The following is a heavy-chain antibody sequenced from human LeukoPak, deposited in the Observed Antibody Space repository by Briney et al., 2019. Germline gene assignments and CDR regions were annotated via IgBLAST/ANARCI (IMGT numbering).Heavy chain of an antibody. J-gene: IGHJ4*02. CDR2: ISGTSSYT. CDR3: AREVRGGNSFDC. Sequence: GGSLRLSCAASGFTFSDYYMSWIRQAPGKGLEWVSYISGTSSYTTYADSVKGRFIISRDSSKNTLYLQMNSLRAEDTAVYYCAREVRGGNSFDCWGQGTLVTVSS. CDR1: GFTFSDYY. D-gene: IGHD3-10*01. V-gene: IGHV3-11*06.